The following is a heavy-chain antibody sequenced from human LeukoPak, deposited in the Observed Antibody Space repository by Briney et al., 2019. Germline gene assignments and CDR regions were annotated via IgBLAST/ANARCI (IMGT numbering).Heavy chain of an antibody. CDR3: ARKRLSADSFDI. CDR1: RGSVPKNSTP. Sequence: SQTLPLTCAICRGSVPKNSTPWHWPTHSPSRAVEWLGNTYYRSKRFNDYLVYVKSRITFNPHTSMNPFSQHLTYVTPEDTAVYYGARKRLSADSFDIWGQGTVVTVSS. D-gene: IGHD4/OR15-4a*01. V-gene: IGHV6-1*01. J-gene: IGHJ3*02. CDR2: TYYRSKRFN.